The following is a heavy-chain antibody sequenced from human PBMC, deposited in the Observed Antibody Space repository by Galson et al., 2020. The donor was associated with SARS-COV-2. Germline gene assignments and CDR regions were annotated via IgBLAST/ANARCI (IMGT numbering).Heavy chain of an antibody. J-gene: IGHJ4*02. Sequence: SETLSLTCTVSGGSISSYYWSWIRQPPGKGLEWIGYIYYSGSTNYNPSLKSRVTISVDTSKNQFSLKLSSVTAADTAVYYCARLRKDDIVVVPVFDYWGQGTLVTVSS. D-gene: IGHD2-2*01. CDR1: GGSISSYY. CDR3: ARLRKDDIVVVPVFDY. CDR2: IYYSGST. V-gene: IGHV4-59*08.